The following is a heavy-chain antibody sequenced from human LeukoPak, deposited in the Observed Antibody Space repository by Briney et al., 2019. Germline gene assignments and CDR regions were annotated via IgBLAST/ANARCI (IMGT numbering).Heavy chain of an antibody. J-gene: IGHJ6*02. V-gene: IGHV3-30*04. Sequence: KSGGSLRLSCAASGFTFSSYAMHWVRQAPGKGLEWVAVISYDGSNKYYADSVKGRFTISRDNPKNTLYLQMNSLRAEDTVVYYCARDTTYQLLGLHYYYGMDVWGQGTTVTVSS. D-gene: IGHD2-2*01. CDR2: ISYDGSNK. CDR3: ARDTTYQLLGLHYYYGMDV. CDR1: GFTFSSYA.